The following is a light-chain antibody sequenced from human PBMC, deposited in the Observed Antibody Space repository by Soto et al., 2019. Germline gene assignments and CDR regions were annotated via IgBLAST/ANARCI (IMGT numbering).Light chain of an antibody. CDR3: QQYNNWPRT. CDR2: GAS. J-gene: IGKJ1*01. CDR1: QSVRSN. Sequence: VMTQSPATLSVSPGEGATLSCRASQSVRSNLAWYQQKPGQAPRLLIHGASTRATGIPARFSGSGSGTEFTLTIGSLQSEDFAVYYCQQYNNWPRTFGQGTKVDIK. V-gene: IGKV3-15*01.